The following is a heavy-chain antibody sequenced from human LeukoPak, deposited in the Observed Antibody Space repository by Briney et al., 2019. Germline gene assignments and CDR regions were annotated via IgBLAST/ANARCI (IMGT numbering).Heavy chain of an antibody. Sequence: PSETLSLTCSVSGESVSSYFWSRVRQPPGKGLEWIAYMHYSGTTNYNASLKSRLTMSVDTSKNQFSLMLSSVTAADTAVYYCARDIRVIGATLYFDYWGQGILVTVSS. J-gene: IGHJ4*02. D-gene: IGHD1-26*01. CDR3: ARDIRVIGATLYFDY. V-gene: IGHV4-59*02. CDR2: MHYSGTT. CDR1: GESVSSYF.